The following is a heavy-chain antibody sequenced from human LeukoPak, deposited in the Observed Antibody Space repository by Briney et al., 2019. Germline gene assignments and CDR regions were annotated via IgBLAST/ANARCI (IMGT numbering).Heavy chain of an antibody. Sequence: PSETLSLTCTVSGYSISSGYYWGWIRQPPGKGLEWIGYIYYSGGTNYNPSLKSRVTISVDTSKNQFSLKLSSVTAADTAVYYCARDSAVQSLVGYCSGGSCYSGTRLGWFDPWGQGTLVTVSS. CDR3: ARDSAVQSLVGYCSGGSCYSGTRLGWFDP. CDR2: IYYSGGT. V-gene: IGHV4-61*01. D-gene: IGHD2-15*01. J-gene: IGHJ5*02. CDR1: GYSISSGYY.